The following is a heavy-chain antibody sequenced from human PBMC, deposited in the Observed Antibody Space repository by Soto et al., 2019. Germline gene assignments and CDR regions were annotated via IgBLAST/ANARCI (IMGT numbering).Heavy chain of an antibody. Sequence: SETLSLTCAVYGGSFSGYYWSWIRQPPGKGLEWIGEINHSGSTNYNPSLKSRVTISVDTSKNQFSLKLSSVTAADTAVYYCARGKKKAYFDYWGQGTLVTVSS. CDR2: INHSGST. J-gene: IGHJ4*02. CDR1: GGSFSGYY. CDR3: ARGKKKAYFDY. V-gene: IGHV4-34*01.